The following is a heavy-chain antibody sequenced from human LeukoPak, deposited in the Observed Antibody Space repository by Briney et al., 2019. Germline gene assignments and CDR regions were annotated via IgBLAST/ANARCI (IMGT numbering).Heavy chain of an antibody. D-gene: IGHD7-27*01. J-gene: IGHJ4*02. CDR1: GYTLTGNY. Sequence: ASVKVSCKASGYTLTGNYMHWVRQAPGQGLEWMGWINPNSSGTLYAQKFQGRVTMTRDTSITTAYVELRRLRSDDTAVYYCSRQGTGDELDYWGQGTLVTVSS. V-gene: IGHV1-2*02. CDR2: INPNSSGT. CDR3: SRQGTGDELDY.